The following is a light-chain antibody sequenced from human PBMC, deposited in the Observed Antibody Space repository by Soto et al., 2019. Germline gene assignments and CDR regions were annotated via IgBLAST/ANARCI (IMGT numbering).Light chain of an antibody. Sequence: QSALTQPASVSGSPGQSITISCTGTSSDVGGYNYVSWYQQHPGNAPKLMIYDVSNRPLGVSNRFSGSKSGNTASLTISGLQAEDEADYYCSSYTSSSTGVFGGGTKLTVL. CDR1: SSDVGGYNY. CDR3: SSYTSSSTGV. CDR2: DVS. V-gene: IGLV2-14*01. J-gene: IGLJ2*01.